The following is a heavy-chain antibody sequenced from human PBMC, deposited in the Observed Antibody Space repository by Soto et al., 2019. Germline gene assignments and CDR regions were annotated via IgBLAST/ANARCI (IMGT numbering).Heavy chain of an antibody. D-gene: IGHD6-13*01. CDR2: INHSGST. J-gene: IGHJ6*03. CDR1: GGSFSGYY. CDR3: ARGRDSSSYYYYYYMDV. Sequence: ETLSLTCAVYGGSFSGYYWSWIRQPPGKGLEWIGEINHSGSTNYNPSLKSRVTISVDTSKNQFSLKLSSVTAADTAVYYCARGRDSSSYYYYYYMDVWGKGTTVTVSS. V-gene: IGHV4-34*01.